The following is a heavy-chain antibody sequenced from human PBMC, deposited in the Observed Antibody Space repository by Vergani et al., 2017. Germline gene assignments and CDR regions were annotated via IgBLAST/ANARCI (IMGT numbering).Heavy chain of an antibody. Sequence: QVQLVQSGAEVKKPGSSVKVSCKASGGTFSSYTISWMRQAPGQGLEWMGRIIPILGIANYAQKFQGRVTITADKSTSTAYMELSSLRSEDTAVYYCASPNNYYDSSGPFDYWGQGTLVTVSS. J-gene: IGHJ4*02. CDR2: IIPILGIA. V-gene: IGHV1-69*02. CDR3: ASPNNYYDSSGPFDY. CDR1: GGTFSSYT. D-gene: IGHD3-22*01.